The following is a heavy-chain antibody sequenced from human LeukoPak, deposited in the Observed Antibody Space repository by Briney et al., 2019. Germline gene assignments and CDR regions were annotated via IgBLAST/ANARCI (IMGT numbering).Heavy chain of an antibody. J-gene: IGHJ3*02. V-gene: IGHV5-51*01. CDR1: GYSFTSYW. CDR2: IYPGDSDT. CDR3: ARSRSSGWYVPDAFDI. D-gene: IGHD6-19*01. Sequence: GESLKISCKGSGYSFTSYWIGWVRQMPGKGLEWMGIIYPGDSDTRYSPSFQGQVTISADKSISTAYLKWSSLKASDTAMYYCARSRSSGWYVPDAFDIWGQGTMVTVSS.